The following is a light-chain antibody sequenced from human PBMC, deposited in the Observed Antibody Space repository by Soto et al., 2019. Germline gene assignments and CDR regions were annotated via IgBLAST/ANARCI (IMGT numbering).Light chain of an antibody. Sequence: EIVLTQSPGTLSLSPGERATLSCRASQSVSSSFLAWYQQKPGQAPRLLIYGASSRATGIPDRFRSSVSGAYFALTSSRLEPDDFSVYYCQQYGSSPPWTFGRGTNVDIK. V-gene: IGKV3-20*01. CDR2: GAS. J-gene: IGKJ1*01. CDR3: QQYGSSPPWT. CDR1: QSVSSSF.